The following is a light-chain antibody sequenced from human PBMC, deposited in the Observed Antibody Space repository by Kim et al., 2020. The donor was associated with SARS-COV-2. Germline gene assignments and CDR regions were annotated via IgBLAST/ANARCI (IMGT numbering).Light chain of an antibody. CDR3: QSYDSSNHVV. V-gene: IGLV6-57*03. CDR2: ADN. Sequence: TLPVSYPPGGGSLASIYVQLYQLRPGSAPTTMIYADNKRPTGVPGRSSVSIVSSSNSASLTISGLKTEDETDYYCQSYDSSNHVVFGVGTELTVL. J-gene: IGLJ2*01. CDR1: GGSLASIY.